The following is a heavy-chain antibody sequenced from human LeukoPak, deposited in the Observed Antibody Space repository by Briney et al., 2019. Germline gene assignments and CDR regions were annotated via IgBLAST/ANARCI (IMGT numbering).Heavy chain of an antibody. Sequence: GGSLRLSCAASGFTFSSYSMNWVRQAPGKGLEWVSSISSSSSYIYYADSVKGRFTISRDNAKNSLYLQMNSLRAEDTAVYYCASPGYSGYDRNYFDYWGQGTLVTVSS. D-gene: IGHD5-12*01. CDR3: ASPGYSGYDRNYFDY. V-gene: IGHV3-21*01. CDR1: GFTFSSYS. CDR2: ISSSSSYI. J-gene: IGHJ4*02.